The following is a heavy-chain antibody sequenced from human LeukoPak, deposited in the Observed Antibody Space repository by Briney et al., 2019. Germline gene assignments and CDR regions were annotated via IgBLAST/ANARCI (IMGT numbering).Heavy chain of an antibody. CDR1: GGSFSGYY. J-gene: IGHJ4*02. Sequence: PSETLSLTCAVYGGSFSGYYWSWIRQPPGKGLEWIGEINHSGSTNYNPSLKSRVTISVDTSKNQFSLKLSSVTAADTAVYYCARGETDEDWDLYQPFNYYFDYWGQGTLVTVSS. V-gene: IGHV4-34*01. CDR3: ARGETDEDWDLYQPFNYYFDY. CDR2: INHSGST. D-gene: IGHD3/OR15-3a*01.